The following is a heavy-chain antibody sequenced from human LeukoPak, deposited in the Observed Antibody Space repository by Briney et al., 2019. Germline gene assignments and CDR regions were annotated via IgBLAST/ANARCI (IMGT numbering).Heavy chain of an antibody. CDR2: ISAYNGDT. D-gene: IGHD3-10*01. CDR1: GYTFSSYA. CDR3: ARVDYYGSGSYL. V-gene: IGHV1-18*01. J-gene: IGHJ4*02. Sequence: ASVKVSCKASGYTFSSYAITWVRQAPGQGLEWLGWISAYNGDTNYVQRLQGRVTMTTDTSTSTAYMELRSLRSDDTAVYYCARVDYYGSGSYLWGQGTLVTVSS.